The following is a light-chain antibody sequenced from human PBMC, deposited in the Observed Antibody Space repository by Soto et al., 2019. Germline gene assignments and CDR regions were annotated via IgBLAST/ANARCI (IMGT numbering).Light chain of an antibody. CDR3: QAWDSRLVV. Sequence: SYELTQPPSVSVSPGQTATIICSGDKLGDKYVSWYKQKPGQSPVLVIFQDDKRPSGIPERFSASNSGNTATLTISGTQAFDEGDYYCQAWDSRLVVFGRGTKFTVL. V-gene: IGLV3-1*01. J-gene: IGLJ3*02. CDR2: QDD. CDR1: KLGDKY.